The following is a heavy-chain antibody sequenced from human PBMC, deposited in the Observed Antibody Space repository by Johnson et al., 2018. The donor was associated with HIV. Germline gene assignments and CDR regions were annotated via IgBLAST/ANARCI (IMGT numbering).Heavy chain of an antibody. J-gene: IGHJ3*02. CDR3: ARSRGPMRKDAFDI. CDR2: VNPNGGST. V-gene: IGHV3-25*04. CDR1: GFTFSSYY. D-gene: IGHD3-10*01. Sequence: QLVESGGGLVQPGGSLRLSCAASGFTFSSYYMNCVRQAPGNALELVGQVNPNGGSTYLIDSGKDRFNTSRDNAKNTLHLQMNSLKTEDTAVYYCARSRGPMRKDAFDIWGQGTKVTVSS.